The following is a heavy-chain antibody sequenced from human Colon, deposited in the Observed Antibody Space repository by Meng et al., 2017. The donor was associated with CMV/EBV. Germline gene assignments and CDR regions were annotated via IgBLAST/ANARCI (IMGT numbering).Heavy chain of an antibody. J-gene: IGHJ4*02. D-gene: IGHD2-21*01. Sequence: ASVKVSCKASGNTFTKYGIRWVRQAPGQGLEWMGWISPYNGNTNYAQKLQGRVTMTRDSSASTAYMELRTLKSDDTAVYYCARVVGGIVHWGQGTLVTVSS. V-gene: IGHV1-18*01. CDR2: ISPYNGNT. CDR1: GNTFTKYG. CDR3: ARVVGGIVH.